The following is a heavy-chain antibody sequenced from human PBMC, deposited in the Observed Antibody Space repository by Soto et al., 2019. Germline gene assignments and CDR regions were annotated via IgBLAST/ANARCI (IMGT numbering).Heavy chain of an antibody. J-gene: IGHJ4*02. Sequence: HITLKESGPTLVKPTQTLTLTCSFSGFSLSTTGVAVGWIRQPPGKALECLVLIYWDDDKRYSTSLKSRLTITRDTSKNQVVLTMTDMDPVDTATYYCAHRVDYRGSWNTGYFYYWGQGTLVTVSS. CDR1: GFSLSTTGVA. CDR2: IYWDDDK. D-gene: IGHD2-15*01. CDR3: AHRVDYRGSWNTGYFYY. V-gene: IGHV2-5*02.